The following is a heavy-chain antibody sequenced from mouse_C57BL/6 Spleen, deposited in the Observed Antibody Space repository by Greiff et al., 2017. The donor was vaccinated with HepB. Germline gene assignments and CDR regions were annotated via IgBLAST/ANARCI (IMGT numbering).Heavy chain of an antibody. V-gene: IGHV1-63*01. D-gene: IGHD1-1*01. Sequence: VQLQESGAELVRPGTSVKMSCKASGYTFTNYWIGWAKQRPGHGLEWIGDIYPGGGYTNYNEKFKGKATLTADKSSSTAYMQFSSLTSEDSAIYYCARSHYGSRWFDYWGQGTTLTVSS. CDR2: IYPGGGYT. CDR3: ARSHYGSRWFDY. J-gene: IGHJ2*01. CDR1: GYTFTNYW.